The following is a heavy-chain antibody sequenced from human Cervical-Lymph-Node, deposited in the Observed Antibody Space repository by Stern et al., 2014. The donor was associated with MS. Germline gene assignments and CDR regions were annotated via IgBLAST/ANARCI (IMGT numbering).Heavy chain of an antibody. D-gene: IGHD1-1*01. J-gene: IGHJ4*02. CDR1: GYSFTSYW. CDR3: ARRNNWNPDY. CDR2: IYPGASVT. V-gene: IGHV5-51*04. Sequence: EVQLVESGAEVKKPGESLKISCMASGYSFTSYWIGWVRQMPGKGLEWLGIIYPGASVTTTSPAFQGQVTLSTDTPTTTAYLQWSSLKASDTAMYYCARRNNWNPDYWGQGTLVTVSS.